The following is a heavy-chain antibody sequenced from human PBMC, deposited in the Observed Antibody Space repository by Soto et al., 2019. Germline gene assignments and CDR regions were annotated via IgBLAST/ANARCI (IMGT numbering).Heavy chain of an antibody. CDR3: ARDPYYYDSSGWFGP. D-gene: IGHD3-22*01. CDR1: GFTFSSYG. Sequence: GGSLRLSCAASGFTFSSYGMHWVRQAPGKGLEWVAVIWYDGSNKYYADSVKGRFTISRDNSKNTLYLQMNSLRAEDTAVYYCARDPYYYDSSGWFGPWGQGTLVTVSS. CDR2: IWYDGSNK. V-gene: IGHV3-33*01. J-gene: IGHJ5*02.